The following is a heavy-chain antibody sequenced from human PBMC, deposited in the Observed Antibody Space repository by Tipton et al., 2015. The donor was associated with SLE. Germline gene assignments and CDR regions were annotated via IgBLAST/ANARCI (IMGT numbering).Heavy chain of an antibody. CDR3: ARAPNSKEDF. CDR2: IYYSGST. V-gene: IGHV4-39*07. Sequence: TLSLTCTVSGGSISSSSYYWGWIRQSPGKGLEWIGSIYYSGSTYYKPSLKSRVTISVDTSKNQFSLKLSSVTAADTALYYCARAPNSKEDFWGQGTLVTVSS. CDR1: GGSISSSSYY. D-gene: IGHD4-23*01. J-gene: IGHJ4*02.